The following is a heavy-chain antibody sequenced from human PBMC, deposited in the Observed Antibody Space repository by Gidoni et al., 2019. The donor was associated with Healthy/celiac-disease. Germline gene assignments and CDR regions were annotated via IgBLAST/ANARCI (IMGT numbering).Heavy chain of an antibody. CDR1: GFTFSSYG. D-gene: IGHD1-26*01. J-gene: IGHJ4*02. V-gene: IGHV3-30*18. CDR3: AKKEMG. Sequence: QVQLVESGGGVVQPGRSLRRSCAASGFTFSSYGMHWVRQAPGKGLEWVAVISYDGSNKYYADTVKGRFTISRDNSKNTLYLQMNSLRAEDTAVYYCAKKEMGWGQGTLVTVSS. CDR2: ISYDGSNK.